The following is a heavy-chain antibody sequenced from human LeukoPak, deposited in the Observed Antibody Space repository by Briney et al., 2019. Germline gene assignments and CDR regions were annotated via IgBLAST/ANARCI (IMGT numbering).Heavy chain of an antibody. CDR1: GSSISSTNYS. V-gene: IGHV4-39*07. J-gene: IGHJ4*02. D-gene: IGHD1-26*01. Sequence: PSETLSLTCTVSGSSISSTNYSWTWIRRPPGKGLEWIGSIYYSGSTYYNPSLKSRVTISVDTSKNQFSLKLSSVTAADTAVYYCARSRLGPIVGATTYRYYFDYWGQGTLVTVSS. CDR3: ARSRLGPIVGATTYRYYFDY. CDR2: IYYSGST.